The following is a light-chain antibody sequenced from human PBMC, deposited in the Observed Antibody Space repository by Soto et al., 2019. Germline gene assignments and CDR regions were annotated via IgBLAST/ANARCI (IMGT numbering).Light chain of an antibody. CDR1: QNIGNY. V-gene: IGKV3-20*01. Sequence: TQSPSSLSASVGDRVTITCRASQNIGNYLNWYQQKPGQAPRLLIYGASNRATGIPDRFSGSGSGTDFTLTISRLEPEDFAVYYCQQYGSSGTFGQGTKVDIK. CDR3: QQYGSSGT. J-gene: IGKJ1*01. CDR2: GAS.